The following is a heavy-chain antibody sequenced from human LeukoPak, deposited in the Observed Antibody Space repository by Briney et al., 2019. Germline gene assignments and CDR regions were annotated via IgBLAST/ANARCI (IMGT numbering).Heavy chain of an antibody. D-gene: IGHD6-13*01. CDR3: ARLRRIAAAGNNWFDP. J-gene: IGHJ5*02. CDR1: GGSISSYY. V-gene: IGHV4-59*08. CDR2: IYYSGST. Sequence: SETLSLTCTVSGGSISSYYWSWIRQPPGKGLEWIGYIYYSGSTNYNPSLKSRVTISVDTSKNQFSPKLSSVTAADTAVYYCARLRRIAAAGNNWFDPWGQGTLVTVSS.